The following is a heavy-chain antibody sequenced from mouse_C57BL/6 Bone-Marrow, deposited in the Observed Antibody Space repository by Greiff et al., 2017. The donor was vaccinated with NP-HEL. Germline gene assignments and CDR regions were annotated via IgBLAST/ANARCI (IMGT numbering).Heavy chain of an antibody. CDR3: TLTGFDY. J-gene: IGHJ2*01. Sequence: DVQLQESGAELVRPGASVKLSCTASGFNIKDDYMHWVKQRPEQGLEWIGWIDPENGDTEYASKFQGKATITADTSSNTAYLQLSSLTSEDTAVYYCTLTGFDYWGQGTTLTVSS. CDR2: IDPENGDT. CDR1: GFNIKDDY. D-gene: IGHD4-1*01. V-gene: IGHV14-4*01.